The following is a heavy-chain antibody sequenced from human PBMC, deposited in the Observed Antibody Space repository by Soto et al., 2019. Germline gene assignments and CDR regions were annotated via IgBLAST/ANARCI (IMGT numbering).Heavy chain of an antibody. CDR3: ALGSWSGETFDI. D-gene: IGHD6-13*01. Sequence: QVQLVQSGAEVKKPGSSVKVSCKASGGTFNVYTIIWVRQAPGQGLEWMGRIIPMLAITNYAQRFQGRVTLTADTSTTTAYMELSSRTSEATAVYYCALGSWSGETFDIWGQGTLVTVSS. J-gene: IGHJ3*02. CDR1: GGTFNVYT. CDR2: IIPMLAIT. V-gene: IGHV1-69*02.